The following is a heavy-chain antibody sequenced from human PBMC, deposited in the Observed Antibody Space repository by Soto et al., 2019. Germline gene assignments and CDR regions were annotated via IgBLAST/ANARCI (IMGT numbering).Heavy chain of an antibody. J-gene: IGHJ4*02. Sequence: PGGSLRLSCVASGFSFSSYWMSWVRQAPGKGLEWVADIKKDGSEKNYVDSVKGRFTISRDNVKNSVYLQMDSLRAEDTALYYCVRADHYGPLFDQWGQGTLVTVSS. D-gene: IGHD4-17*01. CDR1: GFSFSSYW. V-gene: IGHV3-7*01. CDR3: VRADHYGPLFDQ. CDR2: IKKDGSEK.